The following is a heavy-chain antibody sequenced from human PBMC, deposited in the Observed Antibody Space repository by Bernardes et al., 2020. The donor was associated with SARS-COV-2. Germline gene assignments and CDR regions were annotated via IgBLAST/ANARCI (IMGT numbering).Heavy chain of an antibody. D-gene: IGHD6-19*01. CDR1: GFTFSTYW. V-gene: IGHV3-74*01. Sequence: GGSLRLSCAASGFTFSTYWMHWIRQVPGKGLVWVSRINGDRNSINYADSVKGRFTISRDNAKNTLYLQMTSLTAEDTALYYCARGSGNYYFDYWGRGTLITVSS. J-gene: IGHJ4*02. CDR2: INGDRNSI. CDR3: ARGSGNYYFDY.